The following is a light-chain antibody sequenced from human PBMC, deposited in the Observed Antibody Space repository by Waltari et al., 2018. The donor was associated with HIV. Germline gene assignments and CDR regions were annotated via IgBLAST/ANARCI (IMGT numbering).Light chain of an antibody. J-gene: IGKJ2*01. CDR2: AAS. CDR1: QSISTY. Sequence: DIQMTQSPSSLSASVGARVTITCRASQSISTYLNWYQQKPGKAPKLLIYAASNLQTGVPSRFSGSGSGADFTVTISSLQPEDFATYYCQQSYSTPYIFGQGTTLAIK. CDR3: QQSYSTPYI. V-gene: IGKV1-39*01.